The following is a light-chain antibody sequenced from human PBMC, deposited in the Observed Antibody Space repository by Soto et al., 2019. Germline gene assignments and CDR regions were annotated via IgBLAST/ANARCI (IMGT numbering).Light chain of an antibody. CDR1: SSDVGGYNY. CDR3: SSYAGSNNLI. V-gene: IGLV2-8*01. CDR2: EVT. Sequence: QSVLTQPPSASGSPGQSVTISCTGTSSDVGGYNYVSWYQQYPGKAPKLMINEVTKRPSGVPDRFSGSKSGNTASLTVSGLQAEDEADYYCSSYAGSNNLIFGGGTQLTVL. J-gene: IGLJ2*01.